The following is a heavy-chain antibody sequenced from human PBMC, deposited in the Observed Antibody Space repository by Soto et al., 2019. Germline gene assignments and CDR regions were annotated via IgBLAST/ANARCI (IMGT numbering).Heavy chain of an antibody. J-gene: IGHJ3*02. CDR2: IYWDDDK. CDR1: GFSLSTSGVG. D-gene: IGHD2-2*01. V-gene: IGHV2-5*02. CDR3: AHRRCSSTSCYDAFDI. Sequence: SGPTLVNPTQTLTLTCTFSGFSLSTSGVGVGWIRQPPGKALEWLALIYWDDDKRYSPSLKSRLTITKDTSKNQVVLTMTNMDPVDTATYYCAHRRCSSTSCYDAFDIWGQGTMVTVSS.